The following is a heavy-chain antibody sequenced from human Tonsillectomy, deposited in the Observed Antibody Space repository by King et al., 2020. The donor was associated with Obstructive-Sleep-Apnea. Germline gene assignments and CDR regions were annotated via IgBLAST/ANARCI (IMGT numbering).Heavy chain of an antibody. D-gene: IGHD3-9*01. CDR1: GFTFSSYW. CDR2: IYSDGSST. CDR3: ARERVHILTGHKKPFDY. V-gene: IGHV3-74*01. J-gene: IGHJ4*02. Sequence: DVQLVQSGGGLVQPGGSLRLSCAASGFTFSSYWMHWVRQAPGKGLVWVSRIYSDGSSTSYADSVKGRFTISRDNAKNTLYLQMNSLRAEDTAVYYCARERVHILTGHKKPFDYWGQGTLVTVSS.